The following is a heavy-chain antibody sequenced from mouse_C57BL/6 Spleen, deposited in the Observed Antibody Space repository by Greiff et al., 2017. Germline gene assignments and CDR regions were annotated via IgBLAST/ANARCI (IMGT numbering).Heavy chain of an antibody. CDR3: ARHYYSNAGWFAY. V-gene: IGHV5-9*01. D-gene: IGHD2-5*01. CDR1: GFTFSSYT. J-gene: IGHJ3*01. CDR2: ISGGGGNT. Sequence: EVKLMESGGGLVKPGGSLKLSCAASGFTFSSYTMSWVRQTPEKRLEWVATISGGGGNTYYPDSVKGRFTISRDNAKNTLYLQMSSLRSEDTALYYCARHYYSNAGWFAYWGQGTLVTVSA.